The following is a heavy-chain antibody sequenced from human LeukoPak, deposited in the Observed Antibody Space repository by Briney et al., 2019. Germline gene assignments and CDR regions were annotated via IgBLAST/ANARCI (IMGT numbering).Heavy chain of an antibody. CDR2: IYYSGST. CDR3: ASYSYYYDSSGYFDY. CDR1: GGSISSYY. J-gene: IGHJ4*02. Sequence: SETLCLTCTVSGGSISSYYWSWLRQPPGKGLEWIGYIYYSGSTNYNPSLKSRVTISVDTSKNQFSLKLSSVTAADTAVYYCASYSYYYDSSGYFDYWGQGTLVTVSS. D-gene: IGHD3-22*01. V-gene: IGHV4-59*01.